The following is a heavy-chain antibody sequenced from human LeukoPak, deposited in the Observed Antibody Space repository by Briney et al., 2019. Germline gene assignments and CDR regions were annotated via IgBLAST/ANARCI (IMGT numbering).Heavy chain of an antibody. J-gene: IGHJ4*02. CDR3: TRVGYIDEGIDY. D-gene: IGHD5-24*01. V-gene: IGHV3-7*04. CDR2: IKQDGSKK. CDR1: GFTFSSYW. Sequence: GGSLRLSCTASGFTFSSYWMSWVRQAPGKGLEWVANIKQDGSKKSYVDSVKGRFTISRDNAKNSLYLQMNSLRAEDTAIYYCTRVGYIDEGIDYWGQGTLVTVSS.